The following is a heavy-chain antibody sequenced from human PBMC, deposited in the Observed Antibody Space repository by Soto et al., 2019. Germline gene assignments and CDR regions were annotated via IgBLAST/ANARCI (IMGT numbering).Heavy chain of an antibody. J-gene: IGHJ6*02. V-gene: IGHV3-43D*03. CDR1: GFTFDDYA. D-gene: IGHD6-13*01. Sequence: GGSLRLSCAASGFTFDDYAMHWVRQAPGKGLEWVSLISWDGGSTYYADSVKGRFTISRDNSKNSLYLQMNSLRAEDTALYYCVTGAIPPDLAAAGTYYYYYGMDVWGQGTTVTVSS. CDR2: ISWDGGST. CDR3: VTGAIPPDLAAAGTYYYYYGMDV.